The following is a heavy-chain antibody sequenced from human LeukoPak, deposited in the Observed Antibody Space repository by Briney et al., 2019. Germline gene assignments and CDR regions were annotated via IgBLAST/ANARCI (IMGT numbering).Heavy chain of an antibody. CDR3: AKGHLDWRLAAHETFYFDY. CDR2: ISWNSGSI. V-gene: IGHV3-9*01. J-gene: IGHJ4*02. Sequence: GRSLRLSCAASGFTFDDYAMHWVRQGPGKGLEWVSGISWNSGSIGYADSVKGRFTISRDNAKNSLYLQMNSLGAEDTALYYCAKGHLDWRLAAHETFYFDYWGQGTLVTVSS. CDR1: GFTFDDYA. D-gene: IGHD3/OR15-3a*01.